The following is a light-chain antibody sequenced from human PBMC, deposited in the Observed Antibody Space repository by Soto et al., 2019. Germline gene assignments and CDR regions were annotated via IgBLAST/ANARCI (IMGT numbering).Light chain of an antibody. CDR2: EVR. CDR1: IRDVGAYNL. V-gene: IGLV2-14*01. Sequence: QSALTQPASVSGSPGQSITISCAGTIRDVGAYNLVSWYQQYPGRAPQLILYEVRNRPSGISFRFSGFKSGNTPSLTISGLPPQDEAAYYCSSFPSQPTLIFGGGTKVTVL. J-gene: IGLJ2*01. CDR3: SSFPSQPTLI.